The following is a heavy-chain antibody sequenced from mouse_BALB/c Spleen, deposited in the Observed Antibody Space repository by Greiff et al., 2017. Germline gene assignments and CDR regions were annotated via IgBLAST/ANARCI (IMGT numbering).Heavy chain of an antibody. V-gene: IGHV1-54*01. D-gene: IGHD2-4*01. CDR2: INPGSGGT. CDR1: GYAFTNYL. Sequence: VQLKESGAELVRPGTSVKVSCKASGYAFTNYLIEWVKQRPGQGLQWIGVINPGSGGTNYNEKFKGKATLTADKSSSTAYMQLSSLTSDDSAVYFCARRPMITDYYAMDYWGQGTSVTVSS. CDR3: ARRPMITDYYAMDY. J-gene: IGHJ4*01.